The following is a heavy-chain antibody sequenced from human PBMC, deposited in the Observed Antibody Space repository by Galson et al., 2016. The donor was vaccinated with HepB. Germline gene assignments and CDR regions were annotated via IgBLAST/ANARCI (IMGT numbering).Heavy chain of an antibody. CDR3: AKDRRDGTYYFGY. CDR2: ISGNGGGT. D-gene: IGHD5-24*01. Sequence: SLRLSCAASAFTFSSYAMSWVRQAPGKGLDWVSGISGNGGGTYYADSVKGRFTISRDNSKNTLDLQMNSLRAEAKAVYYCAKDRRDGTYYFGYWGQGTLVTVSS. V-gene: IGHV3-23*01. J-gene: IGHJ4*02. CDR1: AFTFSSYA.